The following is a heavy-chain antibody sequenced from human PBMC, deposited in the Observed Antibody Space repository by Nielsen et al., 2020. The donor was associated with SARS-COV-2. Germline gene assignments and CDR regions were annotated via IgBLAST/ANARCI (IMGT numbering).Heavy chain of an antibody. CDR1: GYTFTSFA. CDR3: ARITPSSGWDY. Sequence: ASVKVSCKTSGYTFTSFAIHWVRQAPGQSLEWMGWINAGNGNTKYSQKFQGRVTMTRDTSANTAYMELSSLSSEDTAVYYCARITPSSGWDYWGQGTLVTATS. V-gene: IGHV1-3*01. CDR2: INAGNGNT. D-gene: IGHD6-19*01. J-gene: IGHJ4*02.